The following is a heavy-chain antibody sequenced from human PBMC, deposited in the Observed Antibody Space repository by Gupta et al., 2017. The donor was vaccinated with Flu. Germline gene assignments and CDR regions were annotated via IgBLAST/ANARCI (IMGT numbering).Heavy chain of an antibody. CDR2: ISSTGRNV. J-gene: IGHJ6*03. V-gene: IGHV3-11*01. D-gene: IGHD3-16*02. Sequence: WIRQAPGKGLEWVGYISSTGRNVYYADSVKVRFTVARDNSKNSVFLHMGGLRAEDTATYYCVRDRRDLVEGYYYYYMDVWGKGATVTVSS. CDR3: VRDRRDLVEGYYYYYMDV.